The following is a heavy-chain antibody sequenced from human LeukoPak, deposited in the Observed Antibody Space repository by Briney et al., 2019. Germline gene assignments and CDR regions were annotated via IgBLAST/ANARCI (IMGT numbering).Heavy chain of an antibody. J-gene: IGHJ4*02. CDR3: AKSSNLGYFDY. V-gene: IGHV3-23*01. D-gene: IGHD4-11*01. CDR2: ISGSGGST. CDR1: GFTFGSYG. Sequence: GGSLRLSCVASGFTFGSYGMSWARQAPGKGLEWVSIISGSGGSTYYADSVKGRFTISRDNSKNTLFLQMNSLRGEDTAAYHCAKSSNLGYFDYWGQGTLVTVSS.